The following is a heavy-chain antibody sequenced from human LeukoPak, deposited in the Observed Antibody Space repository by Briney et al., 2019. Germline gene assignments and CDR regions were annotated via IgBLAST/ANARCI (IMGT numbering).Heavy chain of an antibody. CDR2: IYTSGST. V-gene: IGHV4-4*07. Sequence: PSETLSLSCTVSGGSISSYYWSWIRQPAGKGLEWIGRIYTSGSTNYNPSLKSRVTMSVDTSKNQFSLKLSSVTAADTAVYYCARDYYNRYGTDSYYYYIDVWGKGTTVTVSS. D-gene: IGHD3-9*01. CDR3: ARDYYNRYGTDSYYYYIDV. CDR1: GGSISSYY. J-gene: IGHJ6*03.